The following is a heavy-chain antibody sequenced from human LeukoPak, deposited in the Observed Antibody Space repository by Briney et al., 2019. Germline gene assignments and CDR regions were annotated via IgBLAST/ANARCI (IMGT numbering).Heavy chain of an antibody. V-gene: IGHV3-7*01. CDR2: IKEDGSEK. D-gene: IGHD6-13*01. J-gene: IGHJ5*02. Sequence: GGSLRLSCAASGFTFSSYWMSWVRQAPGKGLEWVANIKEDGSEKYYVDSVKGRFTISRDNAKNPLYLQMNNLRAEDTALYHCATAVAAGWFDPWGQGTLVTVSS. CDR3: ATAVAAGWFDP. CDR1: GFTFSSYW.